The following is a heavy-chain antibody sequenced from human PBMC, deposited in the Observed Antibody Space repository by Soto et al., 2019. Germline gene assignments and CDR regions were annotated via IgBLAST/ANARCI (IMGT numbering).Heavy chain of an antibody. J-gene: IGHJ4*02. D-gene: IGHD1-1*01. CDR1: GDSFSKYT. Sequence: QVQLVQSGAEVKKPGSSVRVSCKASGDSFSKYTVNWVRQAPHQGLEWMGGIIPRFGTTNYAPTLQDRVTITADESMNTVYMELSSLRSEDTALYYCARGRGLYNSGRSQLDSWGQGTLVTVSS. V-gene: IGHV1-69*01. CDR2: IIPRFGTT. CDR3: ARGRGLYNSGRSQLDS.